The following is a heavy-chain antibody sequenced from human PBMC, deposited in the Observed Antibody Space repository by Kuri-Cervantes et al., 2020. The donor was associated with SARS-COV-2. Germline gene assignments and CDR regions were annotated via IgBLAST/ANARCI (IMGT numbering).Heavy chain of an antibody. CDR1: GGSISSSSYY. Sequence: SETLSLTCTVSGGSISSSSYYWSWIRQPPGKGLEWIGYIYYSGTTYYNPSLKSRLSISLDTSKNQFSLKLSSVTAADTAVYYCARGQQLVLLDYWGQGTLVTVSS. CDR3: ARGQQLVLLDY. D-gene: IGHD6-13*01. V-gene: IGHV4-31*03. J-gene: IGHJ4*02. CDR2: IYYSGTT.